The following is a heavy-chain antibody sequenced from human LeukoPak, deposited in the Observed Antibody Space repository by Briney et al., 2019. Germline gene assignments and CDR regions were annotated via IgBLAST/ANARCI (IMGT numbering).Heavy chain of an antibody. J-gene: IGHJ4*02. Sequence: GGSLRLSCVASGFTIRNYWMHWVRQAPGKGLVWVSRISTDGSITTNADSVKGRFTFSRDNAKNTLYPQMNTLRAEDTAVYYCARDRGYSDSSGSLDYWGQGTLVTVSS. CDR1: GFTIRNYW. V-gene: IGHV3-74*01. D-gene: IGHD3-22*01. CDR3: ARDRGYSDSSGSLDY. CDR2: ISTDGSIT.